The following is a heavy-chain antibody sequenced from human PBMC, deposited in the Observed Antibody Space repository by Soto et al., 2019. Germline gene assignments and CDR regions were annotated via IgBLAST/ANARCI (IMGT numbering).Heavy chain of an antibody. CDR1: GFTFDDYA. V-gene: IGHV3-9*01. CDR2: ISWNSGSI. D-gene: IGHD5-18*01. CDR3: AKDIRSGYSYGDDAFDI. J-gene: IGHJ3*02. Sequence: EVQLVESGGGLVQPGRSLRLSCAASGFTFDDYAMHWVRQSPGKGLEWVSGISWNSGSIGYADSVKGRFTISRDNAKNSLYLQMNSLRAEDTALYYCAKDIRSGYSYGDDAFDIWGQGTMVTVSS.